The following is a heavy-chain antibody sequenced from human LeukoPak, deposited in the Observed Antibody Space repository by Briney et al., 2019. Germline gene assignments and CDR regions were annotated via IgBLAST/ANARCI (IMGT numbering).Heavy chain of an antibody. J-gene: IGHJ5*02. CDR2: INPSGGST. Sequence: ASVKVSCKASGYTFTSYYMHWVRQAPGQGLEWMGIINPSGGSTSYAQKFQGRVTMTRDMSTSTVYMELSSLRSDDTAVYYCARSDPQYDFWSGYYVAFFDPWGQGTLVTVSS. CDR3: ARSDPQYDFWSGYYVAFFDP. CDR1: GYTFTSYY. V-gene: IGHV1-46*01. D-gene: IGHD3-3*01.